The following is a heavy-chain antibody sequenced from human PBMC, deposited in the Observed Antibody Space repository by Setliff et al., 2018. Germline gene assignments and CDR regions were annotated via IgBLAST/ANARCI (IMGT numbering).Heavy chain of an antibody. V-gene: IGHV4-34*01. Sequence: KASETLSLTCVVYGGSFSNYYWSWIRQPPGKGLEWIGEINHSGSTNYNPSLKSRVTISVDTTKNQFSLKLDSVTAADTAVYYCARGGPHGSYYQYYFLDVWGTGTTVTVSS. D-gene: IGHD3-10*01. CDR2: INHSGST. CDR1: GGSFSNYY. J-gene: IGHJ6*03. CDR3: ARGGPHGSYYQYYFLDV.